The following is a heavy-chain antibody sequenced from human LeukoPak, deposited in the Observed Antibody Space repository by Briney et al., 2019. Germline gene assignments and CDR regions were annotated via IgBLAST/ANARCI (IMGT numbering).Heavy chain of an antibody. Sequence: GASVKVSCKTSGYTFNNYGITWVRQVPGGGLEYMGWVSAYKSKTTFAQKFEGRVTTTTDTSTSTVFMELGSLTSDDTAVYYCARLFDDGTSNTLPLGYWGQGTLVTVSS. CDR1: GYTFNNYG. V-gene: IGHV1-18*01. CDR3: ARLFDDGTSNTLPLGY. CDR2: VSAYKSKT. J-gene: IGHJ4*02. D-gene: IGHD1-14*01.